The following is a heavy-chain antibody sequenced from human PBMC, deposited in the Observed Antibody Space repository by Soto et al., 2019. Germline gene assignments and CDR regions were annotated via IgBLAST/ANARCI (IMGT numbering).Heavy chain of an antibody. CDR3: AKVGVDTAMVFEYFWDYFDY. D-gene: IGHD5-18*01. J-gene: IGHJ4*02. CDR2: ISGSGGST. Sequence: GGSLRLSCAASGFTFSSYAMSWVRQAPGKGLEWVSAISGSGGSTYYADSVKGRFTISRDNSKNTLYLQMNSLRAEDTAVYYCAKVGVDTAMVFEYFWDYFDYWGQGTLVTVSS. V-gene: IGHV3-23*01. CDR1: GFTFSSYA.